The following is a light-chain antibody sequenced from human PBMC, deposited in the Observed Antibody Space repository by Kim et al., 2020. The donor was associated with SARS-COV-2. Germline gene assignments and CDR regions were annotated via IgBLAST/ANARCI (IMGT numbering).Light chain of an antibody. J-gene: IGLJ2*01. CDR2: GKN. CDR1: SLISYY. V-gene: IGLV3-19*01. CDR3: NSRGSNDNVL. Sequence: VALGQTVRITCQGDSLISYYATWCQQKPGQAPIVVIYGKNNRPSGIPDRFSGSSSGDTASLTITGAQAGDEADYYCNSRGSNDNVLFGGGTKLTVL.